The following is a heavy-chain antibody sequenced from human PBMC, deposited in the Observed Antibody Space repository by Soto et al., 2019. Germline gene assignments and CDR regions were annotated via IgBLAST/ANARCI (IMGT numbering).Heavy chain of an antibody. Sequence: SETLSLTCAVSGYSINSGYYWGWIRQPPGKGLEWIGSIYHSGSTYYNPSLKSRVTISVDTSKNQFSLKLSSVTAAATAVYYCASLIAMIVVPSQLLFDYWGQGTLVTVSS. J-gene: IGHJ4*02. D-gene: IGHD3-22*01. CDR3: ASLIAMIVVPSQLLFDY. V-gene: IGHV4-38-2*01. CDR1: GYSINSGYY. CDR2: IYHSGST.